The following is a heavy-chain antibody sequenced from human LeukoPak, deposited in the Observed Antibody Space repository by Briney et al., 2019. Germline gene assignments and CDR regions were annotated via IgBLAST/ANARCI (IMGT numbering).Heavy chain of an antibody. Sequence: GGSLRLSCAASGFAFSNYAMSWVRQAPGKGLEWVSSIYGNGDKTFYADFVKGRFTIPRDNSKSTLYLQMNSLRAEDTAVFFCAKSLGAVSSADAFDIWGPGTMVTASS. CDR3: AKSLGAVSSADAFDI. CDR1: GFAFSNYA. J-gene: IGHJ3*02. V-gene: IGHV3-23*01. CDR2: IYGNGDKT. D-gene: IGHD1-26*01.